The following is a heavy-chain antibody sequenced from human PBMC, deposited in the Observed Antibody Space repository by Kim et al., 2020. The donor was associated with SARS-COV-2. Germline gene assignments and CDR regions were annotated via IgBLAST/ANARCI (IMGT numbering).Heavy chain of an antibody. J-gene: IGHJ4*02. Sequence: GGSLRLSCAASGFTFSSYSMNWVRQAPGKGLEWVSSISSSSSYIYYADSVKGRFTISRDNAKNSLYLQMNSLRAEDTAVYYCARDGEGLGRAAFTMVRGVINYWGQGTLVTVSS. CDR2: ISSSSSYI. D-gene: IGHD3-10*01. CDR3: ARDGEGLGRAAFTMVRGVINY. CDR1: GFTFSSYS. V-gene: IGHV3-21*01.